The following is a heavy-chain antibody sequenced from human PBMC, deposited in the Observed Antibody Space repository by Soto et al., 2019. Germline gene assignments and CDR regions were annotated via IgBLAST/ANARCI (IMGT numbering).Heavy chain of an antibody. J-gene: IGHJ4*02. CDR1: GFTFSTYS. CDR3: VRDVNYYDSSGYRDY. V-gene: IGHV3-21*01. CDR2: ISSTSSYI. Sequence: EVQLVESGGGLVKPGGSLRLSCAASGFTFSTYSLHWVRQAPGKGLEWVSSISSTSSYIYYADSVKGRFTISRDNAKNLLYLQMNSLRAEDTAVYYCVRDVNYYDSSGYRDYWGQGTLVTVSS. D-gene: IGHD3-22*01.